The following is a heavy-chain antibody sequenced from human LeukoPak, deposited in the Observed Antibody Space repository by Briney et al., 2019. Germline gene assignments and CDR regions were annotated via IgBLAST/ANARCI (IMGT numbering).Heavy chain of an antibody. CDR3: ARDTGRIAAAGPPKAYMDV. V-gene: IGHV3-7*01. Sequence: PGGSLRLFCAASGFTFSSYWMSWVRQAPGKGLEWVANIKQDGSEKYYVDSVKGRFTISRDNAKNSLYLQMNSLRAEDTAVYYCARDTGRIAAAGPPKAYMDVWGKGTTVTVSS. CDR1: GFTFSSYW. J-gene: IGHJ6*03. D-gene: IGHD6-13*01. CDR2: IKQDGSEK.